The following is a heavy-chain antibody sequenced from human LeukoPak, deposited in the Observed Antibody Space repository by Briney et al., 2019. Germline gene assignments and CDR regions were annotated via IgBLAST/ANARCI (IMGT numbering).Heavy chain of an antibody. CDR3: ASLLN. V-gene: IGHV3-48*01. J-gene: IGHJ4*02. CDR2: ISDGSTLI. CDR1: GFSFRNYA. Sequence: GGSLRLSCAASGFSFRNYAMNWGRQAPGKGLEWLAYISDGSTLIYYADSVKGRFTISRDNAKNTLYLQMNSLRAEDTAMYYCASLLNWGQGTLVTVSS.